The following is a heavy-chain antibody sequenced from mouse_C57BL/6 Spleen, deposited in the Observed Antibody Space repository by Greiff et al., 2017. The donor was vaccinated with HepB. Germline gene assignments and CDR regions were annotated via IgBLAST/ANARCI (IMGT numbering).Heavy chain of an antibody. CDR3: ARDPGYYGSLDY. Sequence: VQLQQSGPELVKPGASVKISCKASGYTFTDYYMNWVKQSHGKSLEWIGDINPNNGGTSYNQKFKGKATLTVDKSSSTAYMELRSLTSEDSAVYYCARDPGYYGSLDYWGQGTTLAVSS. V-gene: IGHV1-26*01. CDR2: INPNNGGT. D-gene: IGHD1-1*01. J-gene: IGHJ2*01. CDR1: GYTFTDYY.